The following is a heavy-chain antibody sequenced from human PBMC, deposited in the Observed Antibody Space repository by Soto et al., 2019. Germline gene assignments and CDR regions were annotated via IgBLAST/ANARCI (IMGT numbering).Heavy chain of an antibody. CDR1: GFKFSNSV. Sequence: GGSLRLSCAASGFKFSNSVMAWVRQAPGKGLEWVSAISATGTISFYGDSVKGRFTVSRDNSKDTLYLHMGSLRVEDTALYHCVKGGASYTSCWYANWGQGILVTVSS. J-gene: IGHJ4*02. D-gene: IGHD6-13*01. CDR2: ISATGTIS. CDR3: VKGGASYTSCWYAN. V-gene: IGHV3-23*01.